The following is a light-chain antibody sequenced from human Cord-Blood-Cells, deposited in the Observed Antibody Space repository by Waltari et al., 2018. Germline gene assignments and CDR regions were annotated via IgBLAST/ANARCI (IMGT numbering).Light chain of an antibody. J-gene: IGLJ1*01. Sequence: QSALTQPASVSGSPGQSITISCTGTSSDVGSYNLVSWYQQHPCKAPKLMIYEGSKRASGVTNRFSGSKSGNAASLTISGLQAEDEADYYCCSYVGSSTYVVGTGTKVTVL. CDR3: CSYVGSSTYV. CDR2: EGS. CDR1: SSDVGSYNL. V-gene: IGLV2-23*01.